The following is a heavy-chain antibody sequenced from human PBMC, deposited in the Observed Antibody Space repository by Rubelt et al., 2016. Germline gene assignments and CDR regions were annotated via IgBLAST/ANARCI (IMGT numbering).Heavy chain of an antibody. V-gene: IGHV3-9*01. D-gene: IGHD1-26*01. CDR2: ISWNSAML. CDR1: GFPFEDCV. CDR3: ARDREGWFDP. Sequence: PGRSLRLSCASSGFPFEDCVMHWVRQVPGKGLEWVSGISWNSAMLQYADSVKGRFTISRDNAKNSLFLQINSLRVEDTAVYSCARDREGWFDPWGQGTLVTVSS. J-gene: IGHJ5*02.